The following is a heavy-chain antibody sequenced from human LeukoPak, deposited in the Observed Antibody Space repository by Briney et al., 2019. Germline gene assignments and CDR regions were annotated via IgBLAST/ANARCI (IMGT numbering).Heavy chain of an antibody. V-gene: IGHV6-1*01. CDR3: ARGGYCSGGSCYSDWFDP. J-gene: IGHJ5*02. Sequence: SQTLSLTCAISGDSVSGNSAAWNWIRQSPSRGLEWLGRTYYRSKWYNDYEVSVKSRITINPDTSKNQFSLQLNSVTPEDTAVYYCARGGYCSGGSCYSDWFDPWGQGTLVTVSS. D-gene: IGHD2-15*01. CDR1: GDSVSGNSAA. CDR2: TYYRSKWYN.